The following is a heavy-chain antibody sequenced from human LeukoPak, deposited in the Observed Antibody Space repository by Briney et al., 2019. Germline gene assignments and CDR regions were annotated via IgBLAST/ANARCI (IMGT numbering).Heavy chain of an antibody. CDR3: ARVFTMVRGVLDY. D-gene: IGHD3-10*01. V-gene: IGHV3-30-3*01. J-gene: IGHJ4*02. CDR1: GFTFSSYA. Sequence: QPGGSLRLSCAASGFTFSSYAMHWVRQAPGKGLEWVAVISYDGSNKYYADSVKGRFTISRDNSKNTLYLQMNSLRAEDTAVYYCARVFTMVRGVLDYWGQGTLVTVSS. CDR2: ISYDGSNK.